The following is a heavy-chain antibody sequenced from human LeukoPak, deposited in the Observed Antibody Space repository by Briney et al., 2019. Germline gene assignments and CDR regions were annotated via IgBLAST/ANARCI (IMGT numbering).Heavy chain of an antibody. CDR2: IWSDASNT. V-gene: IGHV3-33*08. CDR3: ARTYNIRYFDT. D-gene: IGHD1-1*01. CDR1: GFTFSGYG. Sequence: GGSLRLSCAASGFTFSGYGMHWVRQAPGKGLEWVAVIWSDASNTYYTDSVKGRFTISRDNSKNTLYLQMNSLRAEDTAVYYCARTYNIRYFDTWGQGTLVTVSS. J-gene: IGHJ4*02.